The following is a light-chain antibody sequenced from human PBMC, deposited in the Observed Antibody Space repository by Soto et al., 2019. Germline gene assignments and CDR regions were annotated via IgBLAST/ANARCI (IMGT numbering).Light chain of an antibody. CDR2: LEGSGSF. Sequence: QPVLTQSSSASASLGSSVKLTCTLSSGHSSYRIAWHQQQPGKAPRYLMKLEGSGSFIKGSGVPDRLSGSSSGADRYLTISNLQSEDEAHYYCETWDSSTYVVFGGGTKLTVL. CDR1: SGHSSYR. CDR3: ETWDSSTYVV. V-gene: IGLV4-60*03. J-gene: IGLJ2*01.